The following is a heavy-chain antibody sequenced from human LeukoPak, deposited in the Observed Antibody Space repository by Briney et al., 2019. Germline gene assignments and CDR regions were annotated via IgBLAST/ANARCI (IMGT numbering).Heavy chain of an antibody. J-gene: IGHJ3*02. V-gene: IGHV3-30*18. CDR2: ISYDSIKK. CDR3: AKERDADSMAFDT. Sequence: PGRSLRLSCAASGFIFSNYDMHWVRQAPGKGLDWVALISYDSIKKEYTDSVKGRFTISRDNSNNTLYLQMNSLRAEDTAVYYCAKERDADSMAFDTWGQGTMVTVSS. CDR1: GFIFSNYD.